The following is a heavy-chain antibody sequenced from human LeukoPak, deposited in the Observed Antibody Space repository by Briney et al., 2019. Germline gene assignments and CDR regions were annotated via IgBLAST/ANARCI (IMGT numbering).Heavy chain of an antibody. CDR2: IYHSGST. V-gene: IGHV4-30-2*01. CDR1: GGSISSGGYS. D-gene: IGHD3-10*01. J-gene: IGHJ4*02. CDR3: AREVVRGVMGKYYFDY. Sequence: PSETLSLTCAVSGGSISSGGYSWSWIRQPPGKGLEWIGYIYHSGSTYYNPSLKSRVTISVDRSKNQFSLKLSSVTAADTAVYYCAREVVRGVMGKYYFDYWGQGTLVTVSS.